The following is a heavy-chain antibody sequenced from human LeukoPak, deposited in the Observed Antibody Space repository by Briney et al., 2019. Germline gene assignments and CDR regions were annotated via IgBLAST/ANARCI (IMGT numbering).Heavy chain of an antibody. J-gene: IGHJ2*01. D-gene: IGHD3-10*01. CDR1: GFTFSSYD. CDR3: ARARGDMVRGFDL. CDR2: IATAGDT. V-gene: IGHV3-13*01. Sequence: GGSLRLSCAASGFTFSSYDMHWVRQTTGKGLEGVSVIATAGDTFYPGSVKGRFTISRENAKNSLYLQMNSLRAGDTAVYYCARARGDMVRGFDLWGRGTLVTVSS.